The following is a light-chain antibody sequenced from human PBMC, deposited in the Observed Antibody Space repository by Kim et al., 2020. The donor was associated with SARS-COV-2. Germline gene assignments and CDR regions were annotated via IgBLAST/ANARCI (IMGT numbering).Light chain of an antibody. CDR2: GKN. V-gene: IGLV3-19*02. CDR3: NSWDSSGNHRV. J-gene: IGLJ2*01. Sequence: SSELTQDPAVSVALGQTVRITCQGDSLRSYYASWYQQKPGQAPVRVIYGKNNRPSGIPDRFSGSSSVNTASLTITGAQAEDEADYYCNSWDSSGNHRVFGGGTKLTVL. CDR1: SLRSYY.